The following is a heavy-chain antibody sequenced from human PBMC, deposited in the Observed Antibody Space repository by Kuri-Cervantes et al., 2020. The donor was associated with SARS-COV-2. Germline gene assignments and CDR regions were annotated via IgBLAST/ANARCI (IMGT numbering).Heavy chain of an antibody. D-gene: IGHD2-2*01. CDR3: ARPYCSTSTCYDGTFDS. J-gene: IGHJ4*02. CDR1: VGTFSRYA. V-gene: IGHV1-69*06. CDR2: IIPLFGTT. Sequence: SVTVSCKASVGTFSRYAVTWVRQAPGQGLEWMGRIIPLFGTTIYAQKFQGRVTLTADKSTNTAYMELSSLRSEATAVCYCARPYCSTSTCYDGTFDSWGQGTLVTVSS.